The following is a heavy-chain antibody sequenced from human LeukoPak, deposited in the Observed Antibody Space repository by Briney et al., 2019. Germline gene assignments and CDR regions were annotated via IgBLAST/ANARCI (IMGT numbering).Heavy chain of an antibody. D-gene: IGHD4-17*01. Sequence: SETLSLTCAVSDDSFSSHYRTWIRQPPGKGLEWIGYISYIGSTNYNPSLKSRVTISIDTSKNEFSLKLTSVTAADTAVYYCARDLVTVTKGFDIWGQGTMVTVSS. V-gene: IGHV4-59*11. CDR1: DDSFSSHY. CDR2: ISYIGST. J-gene: IGHJ3*02. CDR3: ARDLVTVTKGFDI.